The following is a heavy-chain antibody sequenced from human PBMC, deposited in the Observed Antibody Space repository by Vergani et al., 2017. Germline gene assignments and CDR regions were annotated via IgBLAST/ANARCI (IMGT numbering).Heavy chain of an antibody. CDR2: INPNSGGT. V-gene: IGHV1-2*02. CDR1: GYTFTGYY. CDR3: ARDQVRRYDSPLNYYYYMDG. J-gene: IGHJ6*03. D-gene: IGHD3-3*01. Sequence: QVQLVQSGAEVKKPGASVKVSCKASGYTFTGYYMHWVRQAPGQGLKWMGWINPNSGGTNYAQKFQGRVTMTRDTSISTAYMGLSRLRSDDTAVYYCARDQVRRYDSPLNYYYYMDGWGKGTTVTVSS.